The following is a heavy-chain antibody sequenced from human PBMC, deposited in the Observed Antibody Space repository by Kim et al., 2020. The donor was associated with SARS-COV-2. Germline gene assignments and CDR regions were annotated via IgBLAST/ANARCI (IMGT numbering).Heavy chain of an antibody. D-gene: IGHD6-19*01. V-gene: IGHV4-34*01. Sequence: NPSLKSRVTISVDTSKNQFSLKLSSVTAADTAVYYCARGLGIAVYNWFDPWGQGTLVTVSS. CDR3: ARGLGIAVYNWFDP. J-gene: IGHJ5*02.